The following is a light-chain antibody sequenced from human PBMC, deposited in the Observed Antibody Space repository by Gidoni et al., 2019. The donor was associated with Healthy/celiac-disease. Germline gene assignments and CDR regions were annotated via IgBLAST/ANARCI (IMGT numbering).Light chain of an antibody. Sequence: DIQMTQSPSSLSASVGDRVTITCQASQDISNHLNWYQQKPGKATKLRIYDASNLETGVPSRLSGSGSGTDFTFTISSLQPEDSATYYCQQYDNLPFGGGTKVEIK. CDR1: QDISNH. CDR2: DAS. V-gene: IGKV1-33*01. J-gene: IGKJ4*01. CDR3: QQYDNLP.